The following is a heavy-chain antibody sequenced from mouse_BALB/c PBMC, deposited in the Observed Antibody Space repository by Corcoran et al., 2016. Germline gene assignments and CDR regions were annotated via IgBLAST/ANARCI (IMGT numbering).Heavy chain of an antibody. D-gene: IGHD2-4*01. J-gene: IGHJ1*01. Sequence: EVQLQQSGPELVKPGASVKISCKAPGYSFTGYYRHWVKQSHVKSLEWIGRINPYNGATSYNQNFKDKASLTVDKSSSTAYMELHSLTSEDSAVYYCARDYDYCYFDVWGAGTTVTVSS. CDR2: INPYNGAT. CDR1: GYSFTGYY. CDR3: ARDYDYCYFDV. V-gene: IGHV1-26*01.